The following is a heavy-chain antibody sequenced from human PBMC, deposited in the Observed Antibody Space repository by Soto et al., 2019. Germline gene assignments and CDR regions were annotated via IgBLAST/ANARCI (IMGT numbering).Heavy chain of an antibody. D-gene: IGHD3-10*01. Sequence: GGSLILSWAACGFTFSSGGMSWVRQAPGKGLEWVANIKRDGSDKYYVDSVKGRFTISRDNAKNSLYLQMNSLRAEDTAVYYCARGGAVIDTDYWGQGNLVTVSS. V-gene: IGHV3-7*05. CDR2: IKRDGSDK. CDR3: ARGGAVIDTDY. J-gene: IGHJ4*02. CDR1: GFTFSSGG.